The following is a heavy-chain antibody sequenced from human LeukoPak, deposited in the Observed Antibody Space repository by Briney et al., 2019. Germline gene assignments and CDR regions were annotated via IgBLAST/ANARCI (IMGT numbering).Heavy chain of an antibody. Sequence: GGSLRLSCAASGFTFSNYGMHWVRQAPGKGLEWVAVISYDGSDKYYAESVKGRFTISSDNSKNTLYLQMNSLRAEDTAVYYCARAIPYGSGSYLLLPHDAFDIWGQGTMVTVSS. V-gene: IGHV3-30*03. CDR3: ARAIPYGSGSYLLLPHDAFDI. J-gene: IGHJ3*02. D-gene: IGHD3-10*01. CDR1: GFTFSNYG. CDR2: ISYDGSDK.